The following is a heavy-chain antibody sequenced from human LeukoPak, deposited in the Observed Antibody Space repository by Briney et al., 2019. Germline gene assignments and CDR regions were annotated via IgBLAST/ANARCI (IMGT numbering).Heavy chain of an antibody. V-gene: IGHV3-30*18. CDR1: GFTFSSYG. CDR3: AKSHWDGYKDY. Sequence: GRSLRLSCAASGFTFSSYGTHWVRQAPGKGLEGVAVISYDGSNKYYADSVKGRFTISRDNSKNTLYLQMSSLRAGDTAVYSCAKSHWDGYKDYWGQGTLVTVSS. CDR2: ISYDGSNK. J-gene: IGHJ4*02. D-gene: IGHD5-24*01.